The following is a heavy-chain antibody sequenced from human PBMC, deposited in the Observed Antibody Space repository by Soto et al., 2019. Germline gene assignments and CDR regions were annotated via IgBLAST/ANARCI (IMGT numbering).Heavy chain of an antibody. CDR2: INPNSGGT. CDR1: GYTYTGYY. J-gene: IGHJ6*02. D-gene: IGHD2-15*01. V-gene: IGHV1-2*04. CDR3: AREIGAYCSGGSCYYYYYGMDV. Sequence: SVKVSCKASGYTYTGYYMHWVRQAPGQGLEWMGWINPNSGGTNYAQKFQGWVTMTRDTSISTAYMELNRLRSDDTAVYYCAREIGAYCSGGSCYYYYYGMDVWGQGTTVTVSS.